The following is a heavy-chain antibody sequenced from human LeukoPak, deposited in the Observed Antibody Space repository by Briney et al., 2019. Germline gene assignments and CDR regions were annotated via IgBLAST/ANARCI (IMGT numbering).Heavy chain of an antibody. CDR3: ARSARPKVGAFDI. CDR2: IYYSGST. J-gene: IGHJ3*02. V-gene: IGHV4-59*08. CDR1: GGSISSYY. Sequence: PSETLSLTCTVSGGSISSYYWSWIRQPPGKGLEWIGYIYYSGSTNYNPFLKSRVTISVDTSKNQFSLKLSSVTAADTAVYYCARSARPKVGAFDIWGQGTMVTVSS.